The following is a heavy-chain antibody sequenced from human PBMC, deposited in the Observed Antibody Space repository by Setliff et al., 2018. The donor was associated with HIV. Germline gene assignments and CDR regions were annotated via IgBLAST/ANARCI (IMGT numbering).Heavy chain of an antibody. D-gene: IGHD5-18*01. CDR3: ARHLLRGYIYIVFDY. CDR2: THHSGST. CDR1: ASSISSDYC. V-gene: IGHV4-38-2*01. J-gene: IGHJ4*02. Sequence: NPAETLSLTCAVSASSISSDYCWGWIRQPPGKGLEWIGSTHHSGSTYYNPSLNSRVTISVDTSKNHFSLKLRSVTAADTAVYYCARHLLRGYIYIVFDYWGQGTLVTV.